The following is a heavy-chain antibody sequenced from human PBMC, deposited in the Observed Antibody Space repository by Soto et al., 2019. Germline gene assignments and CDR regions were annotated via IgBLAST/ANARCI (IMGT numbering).Heavy chain of an antibody. Sequence: PGGSLRLSCAAFGFTFDDYAMHWVRQDPGKGLEWVSGISWNSGSIGYADSVKGRFTTSRDNAKNSLYLQMNSLRAEDTALYYCAKDIRFLEWLSAFDIWGQGTTVTVSS. J-gene: IGHJ3*02. CDR2: ISWNSGSI. D-gene: IGHD3-3*01. CDR3: AKDIRFLEWLSAFDI. CDR1: GFTFDDYA. V-gene: IGHV3-9*01.